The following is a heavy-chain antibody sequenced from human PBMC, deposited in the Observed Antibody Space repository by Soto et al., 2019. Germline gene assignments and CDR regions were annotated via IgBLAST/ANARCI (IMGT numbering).Heavy chain of an antibody. J-gene: IGHJ4*02. CDR3: ARKGIAAAGYFDY. CDR1: GFTFSSYE. V-gene: IGHV3-48*03. D-gene: IGHD6-13*01. CDR2: ISSSGSTI. Sequence: PGGSLRLSCVASGFTFSSYEMNWVRQAPGKGLEWVSYISSSGSTIYYADSVKGRFTISRDNAKNSLYLQMNSLRAEDTAVYYCARKGIAAAGYFDYRGQGTLVTVSS.